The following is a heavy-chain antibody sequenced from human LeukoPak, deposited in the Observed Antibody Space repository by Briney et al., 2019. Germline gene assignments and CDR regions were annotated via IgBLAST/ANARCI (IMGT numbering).Heavy chain of an antibody. V-gene: IGHV3-11*06. J-gene: IGHJ2*01. D-gene: IGHD6-13*01. CDR1: GFTFSGYY. CDR2: ISSSSSYT. Sequence: GGSLRLSCAASGFTFSGYYMSWIRQAPGKGLEWVSYISSSSSYTNYADSVKGRFTISRDNAKNSLYLQMNSLRAEDTAVYYCARPGIAAAGRQGSFDLWGRGTLVTVSS. CDR3: ARPGIAAAGRQGSFDL.